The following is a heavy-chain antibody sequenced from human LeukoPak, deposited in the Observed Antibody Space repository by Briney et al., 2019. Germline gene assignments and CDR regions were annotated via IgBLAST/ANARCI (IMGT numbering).Heavy chain of an antibody. Sequence: SEALSLTCTVSGGSISSYYWSWIRQPAGKGLEWIGRIYTSGSTNYNPSLKSRVTMSVDTSKNQFSLKLSSVTAADTAVYYCARELLWFGTYYYGMDVWGQGTTVTVSS. CDR1: GGSISSYY. D-gene: IGHD3-10*01. J-gene: IGHJ6*02. CDR2: IYTSGST. CDR3: ARELLWFGTYYYGMDV. V-gene: IGHV4-4*07.